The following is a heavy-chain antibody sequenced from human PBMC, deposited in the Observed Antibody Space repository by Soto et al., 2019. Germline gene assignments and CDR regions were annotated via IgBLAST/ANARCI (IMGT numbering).Heavy chain of an antibody. Sequence: GASVKVSCKASGYTFTSYYIHWVRQTPGQGLQWMGIINPSGGSTTYPQKFRGRVTMTRDTSTSTVYMELSSLRSEDAAVYYCAREPRLPDCSGSNCNENRYYGMDVWGQGTTVTVSS. V-gene: IGHV1-46*03. CDR2: INPSGGST. J-gene: IGHJ6*02. CDR3: AREPRLPDCSGSNCNENRYYGMDV. CDR1: GYTFTSYY. D-gene: IGHD2-15*01.